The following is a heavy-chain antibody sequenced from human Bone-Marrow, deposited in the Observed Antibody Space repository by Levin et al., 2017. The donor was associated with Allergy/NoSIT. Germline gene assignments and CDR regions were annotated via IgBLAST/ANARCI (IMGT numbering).Heavy chain of an antibody. CDR2: IIPILGIA. D-gene: IGHD4-23*01. Sequence: SVKVSCKASGGTFSSYTISWVRQAPGQGLEWMGRIIPILGIANYAQKFQGRVTITADKSTSTAYMELSSLRSEDTAVYYCASAPLKNDYGGNSVDYWGQGTLVTVSS. V-gene: IGHV1-69*02. CDR1: GGTFSSYT. CDR3: ASAPLKNDYGGNSVDY. J-gene: IGHJ4*02.